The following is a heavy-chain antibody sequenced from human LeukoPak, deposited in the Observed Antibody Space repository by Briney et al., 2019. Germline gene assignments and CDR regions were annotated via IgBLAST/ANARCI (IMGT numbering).Heavy chain of an antibody. CDR3: AKGSGWQQSYYYYYLDV. J-gene: IGHJ6*03. CDR1: GLTVTSNY. V-gene: IGHV3-53*05. Sequence: PGGSLRLSCAAAGLTVTSNYTSWVRQAPGKGLEWVSVIYSGGSTYYADSVKGRFTISRDNSKNTLYLQMNSLRAEDTAVYYCAKGSGWQQSYYYYYLDVWGKGTTVTISS. D-gene: IGHD2-15*01. CDR2: IYSGGST.